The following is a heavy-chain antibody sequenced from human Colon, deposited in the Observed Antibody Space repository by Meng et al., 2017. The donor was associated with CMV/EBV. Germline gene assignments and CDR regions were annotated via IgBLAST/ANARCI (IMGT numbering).Heavy chain of an antibody. V-gene: IGHV3-7*01. CDR2: IKQDGSEK. CDR3: AREVVPGRRMDV. CDR1: GFTFSSYW. Sequence: GESLKISCAASGFTFSSYWMSWVRQAPGKGLEWVANIKQDGSEKYYVDSVKGRFTISRDNAKNSLYLQMNSLRAEDTAVYYCAREVVPGRRMDVWGQGTTVTVSS. D-gene: IGHD6-6*01. J-gene: IGHJ6*02.